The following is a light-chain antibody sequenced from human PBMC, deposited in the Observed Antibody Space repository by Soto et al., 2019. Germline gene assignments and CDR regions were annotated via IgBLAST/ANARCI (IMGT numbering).Light chain of an antibody. CDR1: ITDVGSSNY. CDR2: DVS. J-gene: IGLJ2*01. V-gene: IGLV2-14*01. CDR3: SSYTTTSTWL. Sequence: QSVLTQPASVSGSPGQSITISCTGTITDVGSSNYVSWYKQHPGKAPKLMIYDVSNRPSGVSNRFSGSKSGNTASLTISGLQAEDEADYYCSSYTTTSTWLFGGGTKVTVL.